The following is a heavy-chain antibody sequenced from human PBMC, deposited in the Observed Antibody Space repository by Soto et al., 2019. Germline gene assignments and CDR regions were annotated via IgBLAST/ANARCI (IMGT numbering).Heavy chain of an antibody. Sequence: QVQLVESGGDLVKRGGSLRLSCAASGYTFSDYYMSWIRQAPGKGLEWISYIDTSSTKIYYADSVKGRFTISRDNAKNSQYLDMNSLREEDTAGYYCASHYDMWSGYLSPVDYWGQVTLVTVSS. V-gene: IGHV3-11*01. D-gene: IGHD3-3*01. J-gene: IGHJ4*02. CDR3: ASHYDMWSGYLSPVDY. CDR1: GYTFSDYY. CDR2: IDTSSTKI.